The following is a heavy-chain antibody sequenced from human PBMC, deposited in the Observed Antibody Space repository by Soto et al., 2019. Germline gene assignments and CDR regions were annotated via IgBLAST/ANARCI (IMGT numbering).Heavy chain of an antibody. J-gene: IGHJ3*02. V-gene: IGHV3-9*01. CDR2: ISWNSGSI. Sequence: EVQLVESGGGLVQPGRSLRLSCAASGFTFDDYAMHWVRQAPGKGLEWVSGISWNSGSIGYADSVKGRFTISRDNAKNSLYLQMNSLRAEDTALYYGAKGDIVVVPAAKYAFDIWGQGTMVTVSS. CDR3: AKGDIVVVPAAKYAFDI. D-gene: IGHD2-2*01. CDR1: GFTFDDYA.